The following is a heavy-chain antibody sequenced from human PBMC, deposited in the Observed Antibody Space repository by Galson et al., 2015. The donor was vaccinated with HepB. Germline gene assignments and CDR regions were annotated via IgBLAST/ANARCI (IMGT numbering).Heavy chain of an antibody. D-gene: IGHD6-6*01. Sequence: SLRLSCAASGFTFSSYSMNWVRQAPGKGLEWVSSISSSSSYIYYADSVKGRFTISRDNAKNSLYLQMNSLRAEDTAVYYCARARYSSSSLSPSDYWGQGTLVTVSS. CDR2: ISSSSSYI. CDR1: GFTFSSYS. CDR3: ARARYSSSSLSPSDY. V-gene: IGHV3-21*01. J-gene: IGHJ4*02.